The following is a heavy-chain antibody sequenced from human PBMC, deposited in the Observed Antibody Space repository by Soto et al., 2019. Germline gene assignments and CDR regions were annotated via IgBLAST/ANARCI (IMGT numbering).Heavy chain of an antibody. V-gene: IGHV3-30*18. CDR3: AKGSLYYDILTGYDY. Sequence: QVQLVESGGGVVQPGRSLRLSCAASGFTFSSYGMHWVRQAPGKGLEWVAVISYDGSNKYYADSVKGRFTISRDNSKNSLYRQMNSLRAEDTAVYYCAKGSLYYDILTGYDYWGQGTLVTVSS. J-gene: IGHJ4*02. CDR2: ISYDGSNK. CDR1: GFTFSSYG. D-gene: IGHD3-9*01.